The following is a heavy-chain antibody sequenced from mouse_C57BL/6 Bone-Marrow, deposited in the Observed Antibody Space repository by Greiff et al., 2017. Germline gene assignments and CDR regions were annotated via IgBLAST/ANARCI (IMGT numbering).Heavy chain of an antibody. D-gene: IGHD1-1*01. CDR3: TTSYYGSYFDY. J-gene: IGHJ2*01. CDR1: GFNIKDDY. Sequence: EVQLQQSGAELVRPGASVTLSCTASGFNIKDDYMHWVKQRPEQGLEWIGWIDPENGDTEYASKFQGKATITADTSSNTAYLQLSSLTSEDTAVYYCTTSYYGSYFDYWGQGTTLTVSS. CDR2: IDPENGDT. V-gene: IGHV14-4*01.